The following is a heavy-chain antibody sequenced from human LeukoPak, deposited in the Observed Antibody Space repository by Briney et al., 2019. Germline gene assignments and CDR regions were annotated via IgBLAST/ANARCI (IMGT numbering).Heavy chain of an antibody. CDR3: AKDIQQLVPRSLDY. V-gene: IGHV4-39*07. J-gene: IGHJ4*02. Sequence: PPETLSLTCAVSVGSLTSSSYYWGCVRQPPGNGRGWIGSIYYSGSTYYNPSLKSRVTISVDTSKNQFSLKLSSVTAADTAVYYCAKDIQQLVPRSLDYWGQGTLVTVSS. CDR1: VGSLTSSSYY. CDR2: IYYSGST. D-gene: IGHD6-13*01.